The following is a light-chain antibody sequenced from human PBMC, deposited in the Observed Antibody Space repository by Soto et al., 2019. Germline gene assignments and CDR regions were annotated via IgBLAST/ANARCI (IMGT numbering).Light chain of an antibody. V-gene: IGKV3-20*01. J-gene: IGKJ1*01. CDR1: QSLSSSY. Sequence: EIVLSQSPGILSLSPGERATLSCRASQSLSSSYLAWYQQKPGQAPRLLIYGASSRATGIPDRFSGSGSGTDFTLTISRLETEDFAVYYCQEYGSSRTFGLGTKVDIK. CDR3: QEYGSSRT. CDR2: GAS.